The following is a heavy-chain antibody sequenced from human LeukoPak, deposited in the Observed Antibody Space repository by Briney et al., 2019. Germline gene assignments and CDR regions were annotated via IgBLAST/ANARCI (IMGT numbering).Heavy chain of an antibody. CDR3: ARRGLDIVVVPAAIGGYEDGFPFDY. J-gene: IGHJ4*02. CDR1: GGSFSGYY. CDR2: INHSGCT. Sequence: SETLSLTCAVYGGSFSGYYWSWIRQPPGKGLEWIGEINHSGCTNYNPSLKSRVTISVDTSKNQFSLKLSSVTAADTAVYYCARRGLDIVVVPAAIGGYEDGFPFDYWGQGTLVTVSS. D-gene: IGHD2-2*01. V-gene: IGHV4-34*01.